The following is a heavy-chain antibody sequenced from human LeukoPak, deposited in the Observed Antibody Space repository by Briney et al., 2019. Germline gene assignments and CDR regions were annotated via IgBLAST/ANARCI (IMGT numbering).Heavy chain of an antibody. Sequence: SETLSLTCTVSGGSISSYYWSWNRQPPGKGLEWIGYIYYSGSTNYNPSLKSRVTISVDTSKNQFSLKLSSVTAADTAVYYCARGGSGNWFDPWGQGTLVTVSS. J-gene: IGHJ5*02. CDR2: IYYSGST. V-gene: IGHV4-59*01. D-gene: IGHD1-26*01. CDR3: ARGGSGNWFDP. CDR1: GGSISSYY.